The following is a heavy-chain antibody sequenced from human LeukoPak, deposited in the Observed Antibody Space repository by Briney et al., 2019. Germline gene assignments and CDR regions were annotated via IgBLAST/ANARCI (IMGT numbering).Heavy chain of an antibody. CDR2: INWNGGST. J-gene: IGHJ4*02. Sequence: GGSLRLSCAASGFTFDDYGLSWVRQAPGKGLEWVSTINWNGGSTGYADSVKGRFTISRDNAKNSLYLQMNSLRAEDTALYYCARVSDISVAAYLDYWGQGTLVTVSS. CDR3: ARVSDISVAAYLDY. CDR1: GFTFDDYG. V-gene: IGHV3-20*04. D-gene: IGHD6-19*01.